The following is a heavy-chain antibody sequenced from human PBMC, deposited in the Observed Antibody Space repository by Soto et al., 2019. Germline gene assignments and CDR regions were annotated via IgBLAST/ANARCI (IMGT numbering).Heavy chain of an antibody. V-gene: IGHV4-30-2*01. J-gene: IGHJ6*02. CDR2: IYHSGST. Sequence: LSLTCAVSGGSIISGGYSWSWIRQPPVKGLEWIGYIYHSGSTYYNPSLKSRVTISVDRSKNQFSLKLSSVTAADTAVYYCARGPAYSSTAYYYYYYGMDVWGQGTTVTVSS. CDR1: GGSIISGGYS. D-gene: IGHD2-2*01. CDR3: ARGPAYSSTAYYYYYYGMDV.